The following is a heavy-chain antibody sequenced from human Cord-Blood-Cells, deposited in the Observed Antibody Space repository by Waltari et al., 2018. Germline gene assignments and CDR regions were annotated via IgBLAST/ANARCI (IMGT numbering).Heavy chain of an antibody. V-gene: IGHV3-30-3*01. CDR3: ARVPTGKYDY. D-gene: IGHD1-1*01. CDR2: ISYDGSNK. J-gene: IGHJ4*02. Sequence: QVQLVESGGGVVQPGRSLRLSCAASGFTFRSYAMLWVRQAPGKGLEWVAVISYDGSNKYYADSVKGRFTISRDNSKNTLYLQMNSLRAEDTAVYYCARVPTGKYDYWGQGTLVTVSS. CDR1: GFTFRSYA.